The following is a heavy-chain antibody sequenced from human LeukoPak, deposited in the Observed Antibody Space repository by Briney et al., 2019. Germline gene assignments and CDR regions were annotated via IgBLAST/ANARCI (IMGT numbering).Heavy chain of an antibody. J-gene: IGHJ3*02. D-gene: IGHD2-15*01. V-gene: IGHV3-53*01. Sequence: GGSLRLSCVASGFTVSSSYMSWVRQAPGQGLEWVSIIYSGGNTYYADSVKGRFTISRDNSKNTLYLQMNSLRAEDTAVYYCARGPYCSGGTCYALGAFDIWGQGTMVTVSS. CDR3: ARGPYCSGGTCYALGAFDI. CDR2: IYSGGNT. CDR1: GFTVSSSY.